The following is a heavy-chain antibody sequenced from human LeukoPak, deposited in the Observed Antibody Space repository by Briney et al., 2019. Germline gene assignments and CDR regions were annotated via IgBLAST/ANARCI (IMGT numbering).Heavy chain of an antibody. J-gene: IGHJ4*02. CDR1: GGSFSGYY. CDR3: ARAIYGGNSGFDY. CDR2: INHSGST. D-gene: IGHD4-23*01. Sequence: SETLSLTCAVYGGSFSGYYWSWIRQPPGKGLEWIGEINHSGSTNYNPSLKSRVTISVDTSKNQSSLKLSSVTAADTAVYYCARAIYGGNSGFDYWGQGILVTVSS. V-gene: IGHV4-34*01.